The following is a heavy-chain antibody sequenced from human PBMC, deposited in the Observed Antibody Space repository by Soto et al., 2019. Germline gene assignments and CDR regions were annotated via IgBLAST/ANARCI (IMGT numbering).Heavy chain of an antibody. V-gene: IGHV1-8*01. Sequence: ASVKVSCKASGYTFTSYDINWVRQATGQGLEWMGWMNPNSGNTGYAQKFQGRVTMTRNTSINTAYMELSSLRSEDTAVYYCAREGFGELSQYVWGKGTTVTVSS. D-gene: IGHD3-10*01. CDR2: MNPNSGNT. CDR1: GYTFTSYD. CDR3: AREGFGELSQYV. J-gene: IGHJ6*04.